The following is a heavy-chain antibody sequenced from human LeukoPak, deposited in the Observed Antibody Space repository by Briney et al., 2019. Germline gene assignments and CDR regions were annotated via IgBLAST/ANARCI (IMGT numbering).Heavy chain of an antibody. D-gene: IGHD4-17*01. CDR1: GFTFSGFA. CDR3: ARATYGDYVVGAIPFDY. CDR2: ISYDRSNK. J-gene: IGHJ4*02. Sequence: QAGGSLRLSCAASGFTFSGFAMHWVRQAPGKGLEWVAVISYDRSNKYYADSVKGRFTISRDNSKNTLYLQMNSLRAEDTAVYYCARATYGDYVVGAIPFDYWGQGTLVTVSS. V-gene: IGHV3-30-3*01.